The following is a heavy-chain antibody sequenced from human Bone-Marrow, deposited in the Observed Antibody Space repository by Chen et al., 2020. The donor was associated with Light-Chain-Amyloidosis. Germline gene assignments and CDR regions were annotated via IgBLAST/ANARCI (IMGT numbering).Heavy chain of an antibody. Sequence: EVQLVESGGDLVRPGGSLRLSCAASGFTFNTYSMNWVRQAPGKGLEWISYIGGLTTAIFYAGSVRGRFTISRDNAKNSLYLQMNSLRAEDTAVYYCAGSWRELLVSPYYYMDVWGKGTTVTVSS. CDR3: AGSWRELLVSPYYYMDV. CDR2: IGGLTTAI. V-gene: IGHV3-48*04. CDR1: GFTFNTYS. D-gene: IGHD1-26*01. J-gene: IGHJ6*03.